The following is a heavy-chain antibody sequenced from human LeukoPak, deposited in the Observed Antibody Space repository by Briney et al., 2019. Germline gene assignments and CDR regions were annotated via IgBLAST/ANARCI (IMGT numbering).Heavy chain of an antibody. D-gene: IGHD5-12*01. J-gene: IGHJ4*02. Sequence: GASVKVSCKASGGTFSSYAISWVRQAPGQGLEWMGGIIPIFGTANYAQKFQGGVTITADESTSTAYMELSSLRSEDTAVYYCASGGWGSGYEYLDYWGQGTLVTVSS. CDR3: ASGGWGSGYEYLDY. CDR1: GGTFSSYA. CDR2: IIPIFGTA. V-gene: IGHV1-69*13.